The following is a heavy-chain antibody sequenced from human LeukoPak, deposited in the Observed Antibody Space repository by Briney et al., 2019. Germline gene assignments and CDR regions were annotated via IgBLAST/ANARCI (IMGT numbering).Heavy chain of an antibody. J-gene: IGHJ4*02. CDR1: GYTFTSYY. V-gene: IGHV1-46*01. CDR3: AKAAKYYFGSDTYYYFDY. CDR2: INPSGGST. Sequence: ASVTVSCKASGYTFTSYYMHWVRQAPGQGLEWMGLINPSGGSTTYAQKFQGRVTMTRDMSTSTVYMELSSLRSEDTAVYYCAKAAKYYFGSDTYYYFDYWGQGILVTVSS. D-gene: IGHD3-10*01.